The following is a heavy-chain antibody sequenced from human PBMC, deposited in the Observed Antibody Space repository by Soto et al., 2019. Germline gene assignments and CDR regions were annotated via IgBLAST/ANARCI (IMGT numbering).Heavy chain of an antibody. CDR2: ISGSGGST. D-gene: IGHD2-15*01. J-gene: IGHJ5*02. Sequence: GGSLRLSCAASGFTFSSYAMSWVRQAPGKGLEWVSAISGSGGSTYYADSVKGRFTISRDNSKNTLYLQMNSLRAEDTAVYYCAKDPIEVVTPRRWFDPWRQGTLVTVSS. CDR1: GFTFSSYA. CDR3: AKDPIEVVTPRRWFDP. V-gene: IGHV3-23*01.